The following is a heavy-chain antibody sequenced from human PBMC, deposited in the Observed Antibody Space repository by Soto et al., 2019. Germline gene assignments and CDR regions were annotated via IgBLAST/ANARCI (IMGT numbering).Heavy chain of an antibody. CDR3: AMSPGRLGQYHSLPDI. Sequence: GXSVKLSCTASGGRLTAATFAWVRRAPGQGLEWMGGIIPVFNTPLHAQKFKGRVTVTADDFKSTVSLELSGLTSEDTAMYFCAMSPGRLGQYHSLPDIWGHGTPVTVSS. D-gene: IGHD3-9*01. J-gene: IGHJ4*01. V-gene: IGHV1-69*01. CDR1: GGRLTAAT. CDR2: IIPVFNTP.